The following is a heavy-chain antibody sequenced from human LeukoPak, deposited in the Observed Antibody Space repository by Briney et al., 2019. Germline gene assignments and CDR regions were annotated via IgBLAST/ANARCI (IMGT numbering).Heavy chain of an antibody. CDR3: ARTYSSSSYSPFDY. CDR2: IYYGGST. V-gene: IGHV3-53*01. Sequence: GGSLRLSCAASGFIVSSNYMNWVRQAPGKGLEWVSVIYYGGSTYYADSVKGRFTISRDNSKNTLHLQMNSLRAEDTAVYYCARTYSSSSYSPFDYWGQGTLVTVSS. CDR1: GFIVSSNY. J-gene: IGHJ4*02. D-gene: IGHD6-13*01.